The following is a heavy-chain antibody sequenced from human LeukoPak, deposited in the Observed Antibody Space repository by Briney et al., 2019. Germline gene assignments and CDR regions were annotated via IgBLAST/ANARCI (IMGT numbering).Heavy chain of an antibody. J-gene: IGHJ4*02. CDR3: ARDHWFGELFCLGY. V-gene: IGHV1-18*01. Sequence: ASVKVSCKASGYTFTSYGISWVRQAPGQGLEWMGWISAYNGNTNYAQKLQGRVTMTRDTSTSTVYMELSSLRSEDTAVYYCARDHWFGELFCLGYWGQGTLVTVSS. D-gene: IGHD3-10*01. CDR2: ISAYNGNT. CDR1: GYTFTSYG.